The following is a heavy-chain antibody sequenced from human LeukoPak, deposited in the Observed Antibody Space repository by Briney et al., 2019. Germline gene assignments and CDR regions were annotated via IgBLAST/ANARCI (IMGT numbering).Heavy chain of an antibody. J-gene: IGHJ4*02. CDR3: TRAGDDYVWEDFDY. Sequence: PGGSLRLSCAASGFTFSNAWMSWVRQASGKGLEWVGRIRSKANSYATAYAASVKGRFTISRDDSKNTAYLQMNSLKTEDTAVYYCTRAGDDYVWEDFDYWGQGTLVTVSS. V-gene: IGHV3-73*01. CDR2: IRSKANSYAT. CDR1: GFTFSNAW. D-gene: IGHD3-16*01.